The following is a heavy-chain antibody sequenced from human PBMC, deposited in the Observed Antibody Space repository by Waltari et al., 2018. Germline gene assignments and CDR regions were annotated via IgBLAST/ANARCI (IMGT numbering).Heavy chain of an antibody. CDR1: GGSFRAYY. D-gene: IGHD4-17*01. CDR2: INPSGVT. CDR3: VRAFMVTTFSALRYHDYYGMDV. Sequence: QVQLQQWGAGLLKPPATLSLTCAAYGGSFRAYYWSWVRQPPGKGLEWIGEINPSGVTNYNPSLKSRVTISVDTSKNQFSLRLSSVTAADTAVYYCVRAFMVTTFSALRYHDYYGMDVWGQGTAVTVSS. V-gene: IGHV4-34*01. J-gene: IGHJ6*02.